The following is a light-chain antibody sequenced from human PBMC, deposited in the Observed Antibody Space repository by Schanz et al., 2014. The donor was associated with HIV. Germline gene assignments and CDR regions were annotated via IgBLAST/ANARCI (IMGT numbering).Light chain of an antibody. CDR1: SSDVGSYNL. CDR2: EVT. V-gene: IGLV2-23*02. Sequence: QSALTQPASVSGSPGQSITISCTGTSSDVGSYNLVSWYQQHPGKAPKLMIYEVTKRPSGVPDRFSGSKSGNTASLTVSGLQADDEADYYCSAYAGSNNYVFGSGTKLTVL. J-gene: IGLJ1*01. CDR3: SAYAGSNNYV.